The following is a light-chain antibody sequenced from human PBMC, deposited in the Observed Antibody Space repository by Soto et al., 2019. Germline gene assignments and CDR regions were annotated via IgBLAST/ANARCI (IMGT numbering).Light chain of an antibody. CDR3: QSYDSGKVV. Sequence: NFMLTQPHSVSESPGKTVTISCTGSSGSIASNYVQWYQQRPGSAPTTVIYADNQRSSGVPDRFSGAIDSSSNSASLTISGLKTEDEADYYCQSYDSGKVVFGGGTKLTVL. CDR2: ADN. CDR1: SGSIASNY. J-gene: IGLJ2*01. V-gene: IGLV6-57*02.